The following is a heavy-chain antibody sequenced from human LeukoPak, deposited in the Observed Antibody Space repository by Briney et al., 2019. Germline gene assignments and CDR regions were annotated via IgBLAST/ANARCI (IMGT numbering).Heavy chain of an antibody. CDR2: ISSSGGST. V-gene: IGHV3-23*01. CDR1: GFTFSSYA. D-gene: IGHD3-10*02. Sequence: GGSLRLSCAASGFTFSSYAMSWVRQAPGKGLEWVSAISSSGGSTYYADSVKGRFTISRDNAKNSLYLQMNSLRAEDTAVYYCAELGITMIGGVWGKGTTVTISS. J-gene: IGHJ6*04. CDR3: AELGITMIGGV.